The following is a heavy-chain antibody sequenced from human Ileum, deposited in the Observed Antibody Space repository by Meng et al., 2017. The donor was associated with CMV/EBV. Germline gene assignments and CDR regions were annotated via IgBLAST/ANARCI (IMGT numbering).Heavy chain of an antibody. J-gene: IGHJ3*02. CDR2: ISSCCSTL. Sequence: SLKIPCAASGFTFSSYEMNWVRQAPGQGLEWVSYISSCCSTLYHADSVKGRFTLSRDNAKNSLYLQMNSLRAEDTAVYYCARGGRALPAATDAFDIWGQGTMVTVSS. CDR1: GFTFSSYE. D-gene: IGHD2-2*01. CDR3: ARGGRALPAATDAFDI. V-gene: IGHV3-48*03.